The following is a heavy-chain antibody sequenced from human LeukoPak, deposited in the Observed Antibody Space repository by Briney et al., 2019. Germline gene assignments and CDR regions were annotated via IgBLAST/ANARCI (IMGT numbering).Heavy chain of an antibody. J-gene: IGHJ4*02. V-gene: IGHV1-2*02. CDR3: ARVATRGSGSRAVAGTGY. Sequence: GASVKVSCKASGYTFTGYYMHWVRQAPGQGLEWMGWINPNSGGTNYAQKFQGRVTMTRDTSISTAYMELSRLRSDDTAVYYCARVATRGSGSRAVAGTGYWGQGTLVTVSS. CDR1: GYTFTGYY. CDR2: INPNSGGT. D-gene: IGHD6-19*01.